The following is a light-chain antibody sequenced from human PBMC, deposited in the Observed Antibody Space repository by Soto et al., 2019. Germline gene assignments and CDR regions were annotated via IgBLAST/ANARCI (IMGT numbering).Light chain of an antibody. CDR2: SNN. V-gene: IGLV1-44*01. CDR1: SSNIGSNT. J-gene: IGLJ1*01. Sequence: QSVLTQPPSASGTPGQRVTISCSGGSSNIGSNTVNWYQQLPGTAPKLLIYSNNQRPSGVPDRFSVSKSGTSASLAISGLQSEDEADYYCAAWDDNLNGFVFGIWTKLTVL. CDR3: AAWDDNLNGFV.